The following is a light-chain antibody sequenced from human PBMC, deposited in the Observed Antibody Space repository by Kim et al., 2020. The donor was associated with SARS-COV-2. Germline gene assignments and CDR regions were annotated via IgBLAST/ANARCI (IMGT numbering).Light chain of an antibody. Sequence: KPVTISCTRSSGSIASNYVQWYQQRPGSAPTTVIYEDNQRPSGVPDRFSGSIDSSSNSASLTISGLKTEDEADYYCQSYDSSLLWVFGGGTQLTVL. CDR2: EDN. CDR1: SGSIASNY. V-gene: IGLV6-57*03. CDR3: QSYDSSLLWV. J-gene: IGLJ3*02.